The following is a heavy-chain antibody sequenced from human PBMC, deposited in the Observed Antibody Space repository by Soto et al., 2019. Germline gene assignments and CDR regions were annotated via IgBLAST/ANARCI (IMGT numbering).Heavy chain of an antibody. V-gene: IGHV3-64*01. CDR2: ISSNGRST. CDR3: ARDRCTNGVCYAPSDY. CDR1: GFTFSTYA. Sequence: VQLVESGGGLVQPGGSLRLSCATSGFTFSTYAMHWVRQAPGKGLEYVSAISSNGRSTYYANSVKGRFTISRDNPKNTLYLQMDSLRAEDMAVYYCARDRCTNGVCYAPSDYWGQGTLVTVSS. D-gene: IGHD2-8*01. J-gene: IGHJ4*02.